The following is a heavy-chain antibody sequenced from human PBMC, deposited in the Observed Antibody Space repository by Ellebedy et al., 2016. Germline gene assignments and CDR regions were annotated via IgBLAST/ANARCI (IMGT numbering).Heavy chain of an antibody. CDR1: GYSFTSYW. J-gene: IGHJ5*02. V-gene: IGHV5-10-1*01. CDR2: IDPSDSYT. CDR3: ARTPEGIAAAGKARDNWFDP. D-gene: IGHD6-13*01. Sequence: GESLKISCKGSGYSFTSYWISWVRQMPGKGLEWMGRIDPSDSYTNYSPSFQGHVTISADKSISTAYLQWSSLKASDTAMYYCARTPEGIAAAGKARDNWFDPWGQGTLVTVSS.